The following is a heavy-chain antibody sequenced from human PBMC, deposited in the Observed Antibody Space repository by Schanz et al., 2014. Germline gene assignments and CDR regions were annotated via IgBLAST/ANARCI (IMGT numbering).Heavy chain of an antibody. D-gene: IGHD1-26*01. CDR2: IYTSGST. CDR1: GGSISTYY. Sequence: QVQLQESGPGLVKPSETLSLTCTVSGGSISTYYWSWIRQPAGKGLEWIGRIYTSGSTNYNPSLKSRATMAVDTPKNQSSLRLSSVTAADTAVYYCARYTGAYFDYWGQGTLVTVSS. J-gene: IGHJ4*02. V-gene: IGHV4-4*07. CDR3: ARYTGAYFDY.